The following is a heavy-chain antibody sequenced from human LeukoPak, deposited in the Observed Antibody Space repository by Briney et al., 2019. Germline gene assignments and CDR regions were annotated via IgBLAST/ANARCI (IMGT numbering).Heavy chain of an antibody. V-gene: IGHV3-11*06. D-gene: IGHD1-26*01. Sequence: GGSLRLSCAASGFTFSDYYMSWIRQAPGKGLEWVSYISSSSSYTNYADSVKGRFTISRDNAKNSLYLQMNSLRAEDTAVYYCARGPGGATTAYDYWAREPWSPSPQ. CDR3: ARGPGGATTAYDY. CDR1: GFTFSDYY. J-gene: IGHJ4*02. CDR2: ISSSSSYT.